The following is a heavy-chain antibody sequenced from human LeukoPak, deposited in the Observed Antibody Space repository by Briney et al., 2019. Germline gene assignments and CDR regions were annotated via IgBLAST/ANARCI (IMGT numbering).Heavy chain of an antibody. D-gene: IGHD3-3*01. V-gene: IGHV4-61*02. CDR1: GGSISSGSYY. Sequence: PSETLSLTCTVSGGSISSGSYYWSWIRQPAGKGLGWIGRIHTSGSTNYNPSLKSRVTISVDTSKNQFSLKLSSVTAADTAVYYCARAPYYDFWSGYPFDYWGQGTLVTVSS. CDR2: IHTSGST. J-gene: IGHJ4*02. CDR3: ARAPYYDFWSGYPFDY.